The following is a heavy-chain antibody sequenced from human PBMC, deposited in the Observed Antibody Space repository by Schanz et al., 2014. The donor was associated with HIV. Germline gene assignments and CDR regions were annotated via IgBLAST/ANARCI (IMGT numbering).Heavy chain of an antibody. Sequence: LVESGGGLVQPGRSLRLSCVASGFTFNNYGMHWVRQAPGKGLEWGAVKWNDGRNTFYADSVKGRFTISRDNSKKTVFLQMNNLRAEDTAVYYCARDRLHPGNGMDVWGQGTTVTVSS. D-gene: IGHD4-4*01. V-gene: IGHV3-33*08. CDR2: KWNDGRNT. CDR1: GFTFNNYG. CDR3: ARDRLHPGNGMDV. J-gene: IGHJ6*02.